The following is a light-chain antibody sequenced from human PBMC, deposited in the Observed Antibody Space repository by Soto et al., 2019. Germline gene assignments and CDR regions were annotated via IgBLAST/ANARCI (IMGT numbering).Light chain of an antibody. CDR3: QQYNDWPLIT. CDR1: QSVNSY. CDR2: GAT. V-gene: IGKV3-15*01. J-gene: IGKJ5*01. Sequence: EIVMTQSPATLSVSPGERPTLSCRASQSVNSYLAWYQQTPSQTPRLLIYGATTRATSGPARFSGSGSGTEFTLPTSSMLSADYVAYYCQQYNDWPLITFGQGTRLEAK.